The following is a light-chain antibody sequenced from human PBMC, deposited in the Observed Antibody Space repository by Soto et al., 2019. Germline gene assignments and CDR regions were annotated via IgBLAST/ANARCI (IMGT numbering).Light chain of an antibody. CDR2: AAS. CDR3: QQASSFPLT. V-gene: IGKV1-12*01. Sequence: DIQMTQAPSFVSAFVGDRVTITCRASQVISSWLAWYQQKPGKAPKLPIYAASSLQSGVPSRFSGSESGTDFTLTISSLQPEDSATYYCQQASSFPLTFGGGTKVEIK. J-gene: IGKJ4*01. CDR1: QVISSW.